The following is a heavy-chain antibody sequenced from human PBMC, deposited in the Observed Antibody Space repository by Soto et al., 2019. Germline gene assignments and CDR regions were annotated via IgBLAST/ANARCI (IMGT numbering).Heavy chain of an antibody. CDR3: TTAYSITMVRGDEN. D-gene: IGHD3-10*01. J-gene: IGHJ4*02. Sequence: GGSLRLSCAASGFTFSNAWMSWVRQAPGKGLEWVGRIKSKTDGGTTDYAAPVKGRFTISRDDSKNTLYLQMNSLKTEDTAVYYCTTAYSITMVRGDENWGQGTLVTVSS. CDR1: GFTFSNAW. CDR2: IKSKTDGGTT. V-gene: IGHV3-15*01.